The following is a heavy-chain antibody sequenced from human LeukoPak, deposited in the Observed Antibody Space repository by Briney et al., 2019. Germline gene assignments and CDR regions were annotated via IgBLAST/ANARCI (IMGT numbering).Heavy chain of an antibody. V-gene: IGHV4-59*01. CDR3: ARDSYAFDI. Sequence: SETLSLTCTVSGVSITSYYWSWIRQPPGKGLEWIGYIYYSGSTNYNPSIKSRVTISVDTSKNQFSLKLTSVTAADTAVYYCARDSYAFDIWGQGTMVTVSS. CDR2: IYYSGST. J-gene: IGHJ3*02. CDR1: GVSITSYY.